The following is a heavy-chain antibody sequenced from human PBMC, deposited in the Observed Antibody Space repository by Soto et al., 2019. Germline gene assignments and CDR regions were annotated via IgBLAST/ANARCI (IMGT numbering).Heavy chain of an antibody. Sequence: EVQLVESGGGLVQPGGSLRLYCAASGLIFSNYKMHWVRQAPGKGLEWVSRINTDGSITDYAGSVKGRFTVSRDNAKNTMFLQMNSLTADDTAVYYCARDTNGLHYWGQGTLVTVSS. CDR1: GLIFSNYK. CDR2: INTDGSIT. V-gene: IGHV3-74*01. CDR3: ARDTNGLHY. D-gene: IGHD2-8*01. J-gene: IGHJ4*02.